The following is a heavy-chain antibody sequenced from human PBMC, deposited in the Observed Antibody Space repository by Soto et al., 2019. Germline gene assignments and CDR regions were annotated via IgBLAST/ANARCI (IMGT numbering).Heavy chain of an antibody. J-gene: IGHJ6*02. CDR3: ARDSVAVAPGGYYYYYGMDV. Sequence: PXGSLRLSCAASGFTFSSYSMNWVRQAPGKGLEWVSSISSSSSYIYYADSVKGRFTISRDNAKNSLYLQMNSLRAEDTAVYYCARDSVAVAPGGYYYYYGMDVWGQGTTVTVSS. CDR2: ISSSSSYI. D-gene: IGHD6-19*01. CDR1: GFTFSSYS. V-gene: IGHV3-21*01.